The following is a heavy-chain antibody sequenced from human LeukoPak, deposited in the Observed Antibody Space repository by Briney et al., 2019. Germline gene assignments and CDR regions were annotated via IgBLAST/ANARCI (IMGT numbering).Heavy chain of an antibody. V-gene: IGHV1-2*06. CDR2: INPNSGGT. CDR3: AREVSYYCYMDV. J-gene: IGHJ6*03. D-gene: IGHD2-21*01. Sequence: ASVKVSCKASGYTFTGYYMHWVRQAPGQGLEWMGRINPNSGGTNYAQKFQGRVTMTRDTSIGTAYMELSRLRSDDTAVYYCAREVSYYCYMDVWGKGTTVTVSS. CDR1: GYTFTGYY.